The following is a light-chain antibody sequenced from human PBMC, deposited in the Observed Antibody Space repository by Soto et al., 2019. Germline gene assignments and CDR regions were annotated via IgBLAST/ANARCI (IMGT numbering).Light chain of an antibody. CDR1: ESVSIS. J-gene: IGKJ1*01. Sequence: EIVMTQSPSTLSVSPGESFTLSXXTSESVSISLAWYQQKPGQAPGLLIYGASNRATGIPARFSGSGSGTEFTLTISSLQSEDFGFYYCQQYSSWVWTFGQGTKVDIK. CDR2: GAS. V-gene: IGKV3-15*01. CDR3: QQYSSWVWT.